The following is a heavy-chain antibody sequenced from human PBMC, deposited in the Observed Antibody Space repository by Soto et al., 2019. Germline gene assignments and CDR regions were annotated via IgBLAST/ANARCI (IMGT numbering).Heavy chain of an antibody. Sequence: DVQLVASGGGLIQPGGSLRLSCAALGLTVRGKKYITGVRQAPGKGLEWVSALYDVDDTYYTDSAKGRFTISRDNSNNIIYLQMNSLGPDDTAVYYCASWLEREHAYDIWGLGTMVTVSS. V-gene: IGHV3-53*01. J-gene: IGHJ3*02. CDR3: ASWLEREHAYDI. D-gene: IGHD1-1*01. CDR2: LYDVDDT. CDR1: GLTVRGKKY.